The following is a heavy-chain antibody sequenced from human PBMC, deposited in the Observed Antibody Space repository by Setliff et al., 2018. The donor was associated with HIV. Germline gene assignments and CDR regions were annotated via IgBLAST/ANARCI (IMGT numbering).Heavy chain of an antibody. J-gene: IGHJ3*02. CDR3: ARGPRVFDAFDI. CDR1: GFRFSNYA. V-gene: IGHV3-20*04. D-gene: IGHD6-13*01. CDR2: ISWNSGSI. Sequence: LRLSCTASGFRFSNYAMTWVRQAPGKGLEWVATIGISWNSGSIDYADSVKGRFTISRDNARNSLYLQMNSLRAEDTAMYYCARGPRVFDAFDIWGQGTMVTVSS.